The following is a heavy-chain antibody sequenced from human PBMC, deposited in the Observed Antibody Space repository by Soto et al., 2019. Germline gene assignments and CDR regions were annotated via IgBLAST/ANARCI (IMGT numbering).Heavy chain of an antibody. V-gene: IGHV4-31*03. CDR2: IYYSGST. CDR1: GGSISTGGYY. Sequence: QVQLQESGPGLVKPSQTLSLTCTVSGGSISTGGYYWTWIRQHPGKGLEWIGYIYYSGSTYYNPYLKSRVTISVDTSKNQFSLKLSYVTAADTAVYYCARGLSVTLCDNWGQGTLVTVSS. CDR3: ARGLSVTLCDN. D-gene: IGHD4-17*01. J-gene: IGHJ4*02.